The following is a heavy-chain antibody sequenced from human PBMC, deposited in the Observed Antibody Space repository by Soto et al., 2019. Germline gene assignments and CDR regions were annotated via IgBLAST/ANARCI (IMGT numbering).Heavy chain of an antibody. V-gene: IGHV2-5*02. CDR2: IYWDDDK. D-gene: IGHD6-13*01. CDR3: AHRLAATGLFDY. CDR1: GFSLSTSGVG. J-gene: IGHJ4*02. Sequence: QITLKESGPTLVKPTQTLTLTCTFSGFSLSTSGVGVGWIRQPPGQALEWLALIYWDDDKRYSPSLKSRLTITKDTSKIQGVLTMTNMDPVDTATYYCAHRLAATGLFDYWGQGTLVTVSS.